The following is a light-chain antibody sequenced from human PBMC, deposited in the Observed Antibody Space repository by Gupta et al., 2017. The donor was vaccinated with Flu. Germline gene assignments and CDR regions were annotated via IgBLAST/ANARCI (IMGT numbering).Light chain of an antibody. CDR3: ILFVEPGTWL. Sequence: SAGSVSSNNYPSGYRQTPGQAPRTLIYDTDSRASGVSDRFSGSVVGNKAALTITGVQADDESDYFCILFVEPGTWLFGGGTKLTVL. CDR2: DTD. CDR1: AGSVSSNNY. V-gene: IGLV8-61*01. J-gene: IGLJ2*01.